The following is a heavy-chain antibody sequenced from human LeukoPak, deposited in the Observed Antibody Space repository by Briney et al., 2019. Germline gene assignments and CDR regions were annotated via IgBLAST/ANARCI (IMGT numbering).Heavy chain of an antibody. D-gene: IGHD6-6*01. CDR2: ISWNSGSI. CDR3: AKEAYSSSSSHLDY. J-gene: IGHJ4*02. V-gene: IGHV3-9*01. Sequence: GRSLRLSCAASGFTFDDYAMHWVRQAPGKGLEWVSGISWNSGSIGYADSVKGRFTISRDNAKNSLYLQMNSLRAEDTALYYCAKEAYSSSSSHLDYWGQGTLVTVSS. CDR1: GFTFDDYA.